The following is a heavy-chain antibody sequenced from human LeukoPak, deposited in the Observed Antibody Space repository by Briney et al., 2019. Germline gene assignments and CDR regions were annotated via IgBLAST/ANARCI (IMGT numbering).Heavy chain of an antibody. Sequence: PGGSLRLSCAASGFTFSSYAMSWVRQAPGKGLEWVSAISGSGGSTYYADSVKGRFTISRDNSKNTLYLQMNSLRAEDTAVYYCARDFFTVTLSGYYYYGMDVWGQGTTVTVSS. V-gene: IGHV3-23*01. J-gene: IGHJ6*02. CDR1: GFTFSSYA. CDR2: ISGSGGST. CDR3: ARDFFTVTLSGYYYYGMDV. D-gene: IGHD4-17*01.